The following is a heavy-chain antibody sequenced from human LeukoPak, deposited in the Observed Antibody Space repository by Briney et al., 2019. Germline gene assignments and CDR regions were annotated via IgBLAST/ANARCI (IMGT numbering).Heavy chain of an antibody. J-gene: IGHJ4*02. Sequence: PSQTLSLTCTVSGGSISSGGYYWSWIRQPPGKGLEWIGYIYHSGSTYYNPSLKSRVTISVDTSKNQFSLKLSSVTAADTAVYYCARRTVTTGGEFSDYWGQGTLVTVSS. CDR1: GGSISSGGYY. CDR2: IYHSGST. CDR3: ARRTVTTGGEFSDY. V-gene: IGHV4-30-2*01. D-gene: IGHD4-17*01.